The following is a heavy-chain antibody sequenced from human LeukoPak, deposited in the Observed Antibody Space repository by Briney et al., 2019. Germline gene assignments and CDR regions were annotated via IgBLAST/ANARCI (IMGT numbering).Heavy chain of an antibody. D-gene: IGHD6-19*01. CDR3: AREGIAVAGTSMDY. CDR1: GFTVSSNY. CDR2: IYSGGST. Sequence: PGGSLRLSCAASGFTVSSNYMSWVRQAPGKGLEWVSVIYSGGSTYYADSVKGRFTISRDNSKNTLYLQMNSLRAEDTAVYYCAREGIAVAGTSMDYWGQGTLVTASS. J-gene: IGHJ4*02. V-gene: IGHV3-53*01.